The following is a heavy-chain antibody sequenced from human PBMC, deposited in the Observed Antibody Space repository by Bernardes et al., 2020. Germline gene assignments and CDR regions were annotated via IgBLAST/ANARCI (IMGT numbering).Heavy chain of an antibody. CDR2: IIPILGIA. CDR3: ARGGVSDDILTGYYNGWFDP. V-gene: IGHV1-69*04. J-gene: IGHJ5*02. CDR1: GGTFSSYA. D-gene: IGHD3-9*01. Sequence: SVKVSCKASGGTFSSYAISWVRQAPGQGLEWMGRIIPILGIANYAQKFQGRVTITADKSTSTAYMELSSLRSEDTAVYYCARGGVSDDILTGYYNGWFDPWGQGTLVTVSS.